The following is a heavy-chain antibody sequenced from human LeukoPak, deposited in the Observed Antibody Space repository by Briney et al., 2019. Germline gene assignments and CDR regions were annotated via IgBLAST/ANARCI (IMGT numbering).Heavy chain of an antibody. D-gene: IGHD4-17*01. Sequence: GGSLRLSCAASGFTFSSYTMNWVRQAPGKGLEWVSYISSGSNYIYYADSEKGRFTISRDNAENSLYLQMNSLRAEDTAVYYCARECHGDQGYGMDVWGQGTTVTASS. CDR3: ARECHGDQGYGMDV. V-gene: IGHV3-21*01. CDR2: ISSGSNYI. CDR1: GFTFSSYT. J-gene: IGHJ6*02.